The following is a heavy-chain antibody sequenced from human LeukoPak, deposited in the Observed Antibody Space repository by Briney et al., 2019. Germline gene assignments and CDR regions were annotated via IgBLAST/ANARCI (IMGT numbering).Heavy chain of an antibody. CDR2: RSIYNGNT. V-gene: IGHV1-18*01. CDR1: GYDFINYG. Sequence: ASVKVSCKASGYDFINYGISWVRQAPGQGLEWMGWRSIYNGNTDYKLQGRVTMTTDTSTNTAYMEVRSLRSDDTAVYYCARVGPCPSSSSSREYYLDYWGQGTLVTVFS. D-gene: IGHD6-6*01. J-gene: IGHJ4*02. CDR3: ARVGPCPSSSSSREYYLDY.